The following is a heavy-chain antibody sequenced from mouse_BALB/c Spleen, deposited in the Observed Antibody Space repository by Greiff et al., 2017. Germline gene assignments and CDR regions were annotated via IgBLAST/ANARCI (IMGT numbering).Heavy chain of an antibody. Sequence: EVQGVESGGGLVQPGGSLKLSCAASGFTFSSYTMSWVRQTPEKRLEWVAYISNGGGSTYYPDTVKGRFTISRDNAKNTRYLQMSSLKSEDTAMYYCARRPYAMDYWGQGTSVTVSS. J-gene: IGHJ4*01. CDR1: GFTFSSYT. V-gene: IGHV5-12-2*01. CDR3: ARRPYAMDY. CDR2: ISNGGGST.